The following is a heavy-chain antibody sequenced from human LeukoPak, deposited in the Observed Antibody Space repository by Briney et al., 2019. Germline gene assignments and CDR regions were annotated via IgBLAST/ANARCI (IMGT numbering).Heavy chain of an antibody. J-gene: IGHJ3*02. CDR1: GYTFISYY. D-gene: IGHD5-24*01. V-gene: IGHV1-46*01. Sequence: ASVKVSCKASGYTFISYYMYWVRQSPGQGLEWMGIINPSGGGTNYAQKFQGRVTMTRDTSTSTVYMELSSLRSEDTAVCYCARGRRDGYKAASDIWGQGTTVTVSS. CDR3: ARGRRDGYKAASDI. CDR2: INPSGGGT.